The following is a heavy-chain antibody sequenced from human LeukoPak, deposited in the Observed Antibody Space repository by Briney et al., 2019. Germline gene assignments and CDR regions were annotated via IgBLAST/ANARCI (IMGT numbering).Heavy chain of an antibody. D-gene: IGHD3-16*02. V-gene: IGHV1-2*06. CDR1: GYTFTGYY. CDR3: ARDLKFGGVIVPPGY. Sequence: GASVKVSCKASGYTFTGYYMHWVRRAPGQGLEWMGRINPNSGGTNYAQKFQGRVTMTRDTSISTAYMELSGLRSDDTAVYYCARDLKFGGVIVPPGYWGQGTLVTVSS. CDR2: INPNSGGT. J-gene: IGHJ4*02.